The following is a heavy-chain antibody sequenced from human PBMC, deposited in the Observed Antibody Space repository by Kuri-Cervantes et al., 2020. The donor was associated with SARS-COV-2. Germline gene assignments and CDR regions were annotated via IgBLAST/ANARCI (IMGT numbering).Heavy chain of an antibody. CDR1: GYTFTAYY. V-gene: IGHV1-2*02. D-gene: IGHD3-22*01. Sequence: ASVKVSCKASGYTFTAYYIHWVRQAPGQGLEWMGWINPNSGGTNYAQKFQGRVTMTRDTSISTAYMELSRLRSDDTAVYYCARGPRQGGQSYDSDAFDIWGQGTMVTVSS. CDR2: INPNSGGT. J-gene: IGHJ3*02. CDR3: ARGPRQGGQSYDSDAFDI.